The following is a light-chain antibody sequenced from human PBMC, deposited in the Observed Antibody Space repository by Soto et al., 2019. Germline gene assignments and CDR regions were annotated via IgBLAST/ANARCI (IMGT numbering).Light chain of an antibody. V-gene: IGLV2-23*01. CDR1: SSNVGSYIL. CDR3: CSYAGSSTYV. CDR2: EAS. Sequence: QSALTQPTSVSGSPGQSITISCTGTSSNVGSYILVSWYQQHPGKAPKLMIYEASKRPSGVSNRFSGSKSGNTASLTISGLQAEDEADYYCCSYAGSSTYVFGGGTKLTVL. J-gene: IGLJ2*01.